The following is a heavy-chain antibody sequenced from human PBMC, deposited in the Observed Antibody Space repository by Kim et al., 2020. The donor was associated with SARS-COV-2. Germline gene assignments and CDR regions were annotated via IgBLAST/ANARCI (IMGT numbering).Heavy chain of an antibody. D-gene: IGHD6-6*01. CDR3: ARDGIAAITRNYYYYYY. CDR1: GFTFSSYG. Sequence: GGSLRLSCAASGFTFSSYGMHWVRQAPGKGLEWVAVIWYDGSNKYYADSVKGRFTISRDNSKNTLYLQMNSLRDEDTAVYYCARDGIAAITRNYYYYYY. J-gene: IGHJ6*03. CDR2: IWYDGSNK. V-gene: IGHV3-33*01.